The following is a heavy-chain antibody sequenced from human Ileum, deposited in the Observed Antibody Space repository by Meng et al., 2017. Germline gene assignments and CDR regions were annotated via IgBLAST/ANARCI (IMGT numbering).Heavy chain of an antibody. D-gene: IGHD1/OR15-1a*01. Sequence: GGSLRLSCAASGFAFNNYGMSWVRQAPGKGLEWVSGTPDSGDSTYYEDSVKGRFTISRDNSKNTLYLQMNSLRVEDTAVYYCAKEGTRRGFPLFDFWGQGSLVTVSS. CDR3: AKEGTRRGFPLFDF. J-gene: IGHJ4*02. V-gene: IGHV3-23*01. CDR2: TPDSGDST. CDR1: GFAFNNYG.